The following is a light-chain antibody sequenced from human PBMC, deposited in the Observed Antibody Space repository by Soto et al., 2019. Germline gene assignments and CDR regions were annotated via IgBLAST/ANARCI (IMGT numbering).Light chain of an antibody. CDR1: SSDVGGYNY. Sequence: QSALTQPASVSGSPGQSITISCTGTSSDVGGYNYVSWYQQHPGKAPKLMIYDVSNRPSGVSNRFSGSKSGNTASLTISGLQAEDEADYYASSYTSSSTVVFGGGTKPTVL. CDR3: SSYTSSSTVV. V-gene: IGLV2-14*01. J-gene: IGLJ2*01. CDR2: DVS.